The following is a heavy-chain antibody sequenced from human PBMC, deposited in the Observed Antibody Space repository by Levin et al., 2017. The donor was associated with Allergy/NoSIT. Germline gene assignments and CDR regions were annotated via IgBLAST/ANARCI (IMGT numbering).Heavy chain of an antibody. CDR2: LSSFFLPP. CDR1: GFTFRSYG. D-gene: IGHD6-19*01. CDR3: AKDVYGSGWYPLGDDAFEM. V-gene: IGHV3-30*18. J-gene: IGHJ3*02. Sequence: LTCAASGFTFRSYGMHWVRQAPGKGLEWGSLLSSFFLPPFSSPSFPGRLTISRDNSKNTRDLQMNSLRAADTAVYYCAKDVYGSGWYPLGDDAFEMCGQGTKVSVSS.